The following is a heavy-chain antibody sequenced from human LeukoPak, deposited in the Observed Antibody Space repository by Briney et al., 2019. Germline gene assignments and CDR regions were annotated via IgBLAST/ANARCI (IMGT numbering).Heavy chain of an antibody. Sequence: SETLSLTCTVSGGSISSSSYYWGWIRQPPGKGLEWIGSIYYSGSTYYNPSLKSRVTISIDTSKNQFSLKLSSVTAADTAVYYCARYGSGSYLDYWGQGTLVTVSS. CDR2: IYYSGST. V-gene: IGHV4-39*01. CDR3: ARYGSGSYLDY. CDR1: GGSISSSSYY. J-gene: IGHJ4*02. D-gene: IGHD3-10*01.